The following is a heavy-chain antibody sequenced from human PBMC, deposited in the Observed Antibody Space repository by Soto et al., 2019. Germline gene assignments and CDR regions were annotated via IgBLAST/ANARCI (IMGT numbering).Heavy chain of an antibody. J-gene: IGHJ4*02. CDR1: GGSISSGDYY. CDR3: ARGSHGSGSYDGGDY. V-gene: IGHV4-30-4*01. Sequence: QVQLQESGPGLVKPSQTLSLTCTVSGGSISSGDYYWSWIRQPPGKGLEWIGYIYYSGSTYYNPSLTSRVTLSVDTSKNQFSLKLSSVTAADTAVYYCARGSHGSGSYDGGDYWGQGTLVTVSS. CDR2: IYYSGST. D-gene: IGHD3-10*01.